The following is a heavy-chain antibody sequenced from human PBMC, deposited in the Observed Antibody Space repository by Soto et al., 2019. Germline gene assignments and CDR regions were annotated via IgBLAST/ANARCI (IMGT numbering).Heavy chain of an antibody. CDR3: AVPYRAMVRGVIAGMDV. Sequence: PSETLSLTCRVSDGSMNSDSSYCGWIRQPPGKGLEWIGVINHSGSTYHNLSLKGRVTMSVDASRNQFSLKLTSMTAADTAVYYCAVPYRAMVRGVIAGMDVWGQGTTVTVSS. J-gene: IGHJ6*02. V-gene: IGHV4-39*01. CDR1: DGSMNSDSSY. D-gene: IGHD3-10*01. CDR2: INHSGST.